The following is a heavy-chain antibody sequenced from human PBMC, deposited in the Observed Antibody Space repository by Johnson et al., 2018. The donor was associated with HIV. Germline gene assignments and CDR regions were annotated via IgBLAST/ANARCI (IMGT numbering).Heavy chain of an antibody. CDR3: AKAPGWLLDAFDM. D-gene: IGHD5-24*01. J-gene: IGHJ3*02. CDR1: GFTFSSYG. Sequence: QVQLVESGGGVVQPGGSLRLSCAASGFTFSSYGMHWVRQAPGKGLEWVAFIRYDGSNKYYADSVKGRFTISRANSKNTLYLQMNSLRGEDTAIYYCAKAPGWLLDAFDMWGQGTMVTVSS. V-gene: IGHV3-30*02. CDR2: IRYDGSNK.